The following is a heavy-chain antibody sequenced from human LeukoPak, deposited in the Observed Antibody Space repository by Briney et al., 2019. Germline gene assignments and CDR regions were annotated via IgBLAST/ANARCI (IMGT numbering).Heavy chain of an antibody. D-gene: IGHD6-13*01. Sequence: SETLSLTCAVYGGSFSGYYWSWIRQPPGKGLEWIGEINHSGSTNYNPSLKSRVTISVDTSKNQFSLKLSSVTAADTAVYYCARHSSWPYKYDYWGQGTLVTVSS. CDR2: INHSGST. CDR3: ARHSSWPYKYDY. V-gene: IGHV4-34*01. J-gene: IGHJ4*02. CDR1: GGSFSGYY.